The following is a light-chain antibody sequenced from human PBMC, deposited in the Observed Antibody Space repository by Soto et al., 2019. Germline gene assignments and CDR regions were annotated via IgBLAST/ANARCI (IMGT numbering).Light chain of an antibody. V-gene: IGKV1-5*01. CDR1: QSIGNW. J-gene: IGKJ5*01. CDR3: QQYNSYPIS. CDR2: DAS. Sequence: DIQMTQSPSTLSASVGDRVTITCRASQSIGNWLAWYQQAPGRAPKLLIFDASSLERGVPSRFSGSGSGTEFTLTISSLQPDDFATYYCQQYNSYPISFGQGTRLEIK.